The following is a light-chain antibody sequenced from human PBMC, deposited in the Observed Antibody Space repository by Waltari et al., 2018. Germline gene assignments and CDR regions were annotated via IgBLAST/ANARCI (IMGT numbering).Light chain of an antibody. Sequence: SFDLTQPPSVSVSPGQTARLTCPGDPLPKPFVYCYQQKAGQAPVLVIYRESERPSGISDRFSGSSSGTTVTLTISGVQAEDEADFYCQSGDSTQTSVVFGGGTKLTVL. CDR3: QSGDSTQTSVV. CDR1: PLPKPF. CDR2: RES. V-gene: IGLV3-25*03. J-gene: IGLJ2*01.